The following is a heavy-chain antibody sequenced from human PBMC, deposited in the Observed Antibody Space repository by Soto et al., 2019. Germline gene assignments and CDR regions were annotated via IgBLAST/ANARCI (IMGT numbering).Heavy chain of an antibody. CDR2: INQDGSER. J-gene: IGHJ4*02. Sequence: EVQLVESGGGLVQPGGSLRLSCAASGFTFSTHWMTWVRQPPGKGLEWVANINQDGSERYYVDSVRGRFTISRDNAKNSLYLQMNSLGAEDTAVYYCVCGGNFFVYWGQGTLVTVSP. CDR1: GFTFSTHW. D-gene: IGHD3-16*01. V-gene: IGHV3-7*01. CDR3: VCGGNFFVY.